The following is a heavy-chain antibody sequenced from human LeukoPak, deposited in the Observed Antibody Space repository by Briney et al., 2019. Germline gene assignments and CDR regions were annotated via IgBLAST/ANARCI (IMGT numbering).Heavy chain of an antibody. CDR3: VRDDILTGYTSHTSYYYYYMDV. J-gene: IGHJ6*03. CDR1: GYTFTSYG. Sequence: ASVKVSCKASGYTFTSYGISWVRQAPGQGLEWMGWISAYNGNTNYAQKLQGRVTMTTDTSTSTAYMELRSLRSDDTAVYYCVRDDILTGYTSHTSYYYYYMDVWGKGTTVTVSS. CDR2: ISAYNGNT. D-gene: IGHD3-9*01. V-gene: IGHV1-18*01.